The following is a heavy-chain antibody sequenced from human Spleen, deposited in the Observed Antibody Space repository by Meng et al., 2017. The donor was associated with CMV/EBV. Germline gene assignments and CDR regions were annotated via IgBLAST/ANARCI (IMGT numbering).Heavy chain of an antibody. CDR1: GFTVSSNY. V-gene: IGHV3-53*01. Sequence: GESLKISCAASGFTVSSNYMSWVRQAPGKELEWVSVIYSGGSTYYADPVKGRFTISRDNAKNSLYLQMNGLRAEDTAFYYCARVKGGAIDYWGQGTLVTVSS. J-gene: IGHJ4*02. CDR2: IYSGGST. CDR3: ARVKGGAIDY. D-gene: IGHD3-16*01.